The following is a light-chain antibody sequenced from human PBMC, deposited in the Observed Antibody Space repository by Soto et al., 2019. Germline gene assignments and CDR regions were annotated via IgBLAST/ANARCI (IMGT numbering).Light chain of an antibody. Sequence: AIRMTQSPSSFSASTGDRVTITCRASQGISSYLAWYQQKPGKAPKLLIYAASTLQSGVPSRFSGSGSGTDFTLTINCPQSEDFATYYCQQYYSYSWTFGQGTKVDIK. CDR1: QGISSY. V-gene: IGKV1-8*01. CDR3: QQYYSYSWT. CDR2: AAS. J-gene: IGKJ1*01.